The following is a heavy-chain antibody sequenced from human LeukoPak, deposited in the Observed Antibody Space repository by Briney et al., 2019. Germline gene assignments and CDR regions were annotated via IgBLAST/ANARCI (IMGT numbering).Heavy chain of an antibody. CDR2: ISYDGSNK. J-gene: IGHJ4*02. CDR1: GFTFSSYG. Sequence: GGSLRLSCAASGFTFSSYGMHWVRQAPGKGLEWVAVISYDGSNKYYADSVKGRFTISRDNSKNTLYLQMNSLRAEDTAVYYCAKDFHGDYGFFDYWGQGTLVTVSS. D-gene: IGHD4-17*01. V-gene: IGHV3-30*18. CDR3: AKDFHGDYGFFDY.